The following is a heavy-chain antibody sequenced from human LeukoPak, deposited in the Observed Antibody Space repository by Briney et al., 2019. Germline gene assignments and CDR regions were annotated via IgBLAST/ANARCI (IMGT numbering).Heavy chain of an antibody. CDR1: GGTFSSYA. Sequence: GASVKVSCKASGGTFSSYAISWVRQAPGQGLEWMGRIIPIFGTANYAQMFQGRVTITTDESTSTAYMELSSLRSEDTAVYYCARWYDILTGYYRDWGQGTLVTVSS. D-gene: IGHD3-9*01. J-gene: IGHJ4*02. V-gene: IGHV1-69*05. CDR3: ARWYDILTGYYRD. CDR2: IIPIFGTA.